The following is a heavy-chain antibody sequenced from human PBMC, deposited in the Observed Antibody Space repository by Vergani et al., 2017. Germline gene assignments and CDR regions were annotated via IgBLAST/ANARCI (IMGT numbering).Heavy chain of an antibody. CDR2: IWYDGSNK. CDR1: GFTFSSYS. CDR3: ARDFDGSGSPVY. V-gene: IGHV3-33*08. J-gene: IGHJ4*02. D-gene: IGHD3-10*01. Sequence: VQLVESGGGLVQPGGSLRLSCAASGFTFSSYSMSWIRQAPGKGLEWVAVIWYDGSNKYYADSVKGRFTISRDNSKNTLYLQMNSLRAEDTAVYYCARDFDGSGSPVYWGQGTLVTVSS.